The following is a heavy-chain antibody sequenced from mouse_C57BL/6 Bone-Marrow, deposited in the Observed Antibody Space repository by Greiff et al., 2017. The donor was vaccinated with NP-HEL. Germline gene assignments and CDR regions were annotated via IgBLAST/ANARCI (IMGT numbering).Heavy chain of an antibody. Sequence: QVQLQHPGAELVKPGASVKMSCKASGYTFTSYWITWVKQRPGQGLEWIGDIYPGSGSTNYNEKFKSKATLTVDTSSSTAYMQLSSLTSEDSAVYYCAKATVVAPYYFDYWGQGTTLTVSS. CDR2: IYPGSGST. CDR1: GYTFTSYW. V-gene: IGHV1-55*01. CDR3: AKATVVAPYYFDY. D-gene: IGHD1-1*01. J-gene: IGHJ2*01.